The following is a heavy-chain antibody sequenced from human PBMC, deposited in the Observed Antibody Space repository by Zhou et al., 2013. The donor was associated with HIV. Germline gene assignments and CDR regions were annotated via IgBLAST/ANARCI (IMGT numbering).Heavy chain of an antibody. J-gene: IGHJ6*03. CDR1: GGTFSSYA. CDR3: ARVVLRYFDYTNYYYYMTS. Sequence: QVQLVQSGAEVKKPGSSVKVSCKASGGTFSSYAISWVRQAPGQGLEWMGGIIPIFGTANYAQKFQGRVTITTDESTSTAYMELSSLRSEDTAVYYCARVVLRYFDYTNYYYYMTSGQRDHGHRLL. CDR2: IIPIFGTA. D-gene: IGHD3-9*01. V-gene: IGHV1-69*01.